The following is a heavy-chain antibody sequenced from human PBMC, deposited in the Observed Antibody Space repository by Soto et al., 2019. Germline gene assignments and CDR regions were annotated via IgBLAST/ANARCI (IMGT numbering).Heavy chain of an antibody. CDR3: ARGEYRRQHYYYGMDV. CDR2: ISYDGSNK. V-gene: IGHV3-30-3*01. Sequence: PGGSLRLSCAASGFTFSSYAMSWVRQAPGKGLEWVSAISYDGSNKYYADSVKGRFTISRDNSKNTLYLQMNSLRAEDTAVYYCARGEYRRQHYYYGMDVWGQGTTVTVSS. CDR1: GFTFSSYA. D-gene: IGHD3-16*02. J-gene: IGHJ6*02.